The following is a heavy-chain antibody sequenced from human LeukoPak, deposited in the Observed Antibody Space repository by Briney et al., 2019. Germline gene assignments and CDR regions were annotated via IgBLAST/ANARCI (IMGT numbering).Heavy chain of an antibody. CDR3: ARAVIVVVPAASIDAFDI. J-gene: IGHJ3*02. V-gene: IGHV4-30-4*01. D-gene: IGHD2-2*01. Sequence: SETLSLTCTVSGGSISSYYWSWIRQPPGKGLEWIGYIYYSGSTYYNPSLKSRVTISVDTSKNQFTLKLSSVTAADTAVYYCARAVIVVVPAASIDAFDIWGQGTMVTVSS. CDR2: IYYSGST. CDR1: GGSISSYY.